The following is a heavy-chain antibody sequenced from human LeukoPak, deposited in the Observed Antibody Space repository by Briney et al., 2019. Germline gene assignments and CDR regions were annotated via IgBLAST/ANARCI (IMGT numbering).Heavy chain of an antibody. Sequence: PGGSLRLSCAASGFTFSSYSMSWVRQAPGKGLEWVSAISGSGGSTYYAYSVKGRFTIYRDNSKNTLYLQMNSLRAEDTAVYYCAKGGVDYYYYYYMDVWGKGTTVTVSS. CDR3: AKGGVDYYYYYYMDV. CDR2: ISGSGGST. CDR1: GFTFSSYS. D-gene: IGHD2-15*01. J-gene: IGHJ6*03. V-gene: IGHV3-23*01.